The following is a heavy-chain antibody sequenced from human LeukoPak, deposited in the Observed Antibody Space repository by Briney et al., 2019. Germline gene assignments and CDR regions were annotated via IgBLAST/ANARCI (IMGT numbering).Heavy chain of an antibody. CDR1: GFSLSTYA. J-gene: IGHJ4*02. Sequence: PRGCLRVSPTDPGFSLSTYAMNWVRQAPGKGLEWVSSIIGSGADTYHAESVKDRFTVSPDNSRSTLYLQMTSLRAEDTTVYYGAKATRSACRGVRCYPFDCWGQETLVTDSS. CDR2: IIGSGADT. CDR3: AKATRSACRGVRCYPFDC. D-gene: IGHD2-8*02. V-gene: IGHV3-23*01.